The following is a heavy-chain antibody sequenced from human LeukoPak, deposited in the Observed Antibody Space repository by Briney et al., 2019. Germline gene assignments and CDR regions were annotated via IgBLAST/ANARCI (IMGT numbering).Heavy chain of an antibody. CDR1: GFTFSCYA. J-gene: IGHJ5*02. Sequence: GGSLRLSCAASGFTFSCYAMSWVRQAPGKGLEWVSAISGSGGGTSYADSVKGRFTISRDNSKNTLYLQNNSLRAEDTAVYYCAKGPLDHSSGWYPPGWFDHWGQGTLVTVSS. CDR2: ISGSGGGT. V-gene: IGHV3-23*01. CDR3: AKGPLDHSSGWYPPGWFDH. D-gene: IGHD6-13*01.